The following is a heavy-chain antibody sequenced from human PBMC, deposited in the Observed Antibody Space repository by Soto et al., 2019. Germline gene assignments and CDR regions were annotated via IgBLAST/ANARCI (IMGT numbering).Heavy chain of an antibody. CDR1: GYTFTSCG. D-gene: IGHD6-19*01. CDR2: ISAYNGNT. V-gene: IGHV1-18*04. J-gene: IGHJ5*02. CDR3: ARDRAVASRNWFDP. Sequence: ASVKVSCKASGYTFTSCGISWVRQAPGQGLEWMGWISAYNGNTNYAQKLQGRVTMPTDTSTSTAYMELRRLRSDDTAVYSCARDRAVASRNWFDPWGQGTLVTVS.